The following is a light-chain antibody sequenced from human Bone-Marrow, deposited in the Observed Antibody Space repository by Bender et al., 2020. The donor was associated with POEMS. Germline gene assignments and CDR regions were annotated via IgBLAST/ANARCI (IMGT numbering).Light chain of an antibody. Sequence: SYEVTQPPSVSVSPGQTASITCSGDDLGDKYVAWYQQKPGQSPVLVIYQDTKRPSGIPERFSGSNSGNTATLTISGTQAMDEADYYCQAWDTHSAIFGGGTKLTVL. V-gene: IGLV3-1*01. CDR3: QAWDTHSAI. CDR1: DLGDKY. CDR2: QDT. J-gene: IGLJ2*01.